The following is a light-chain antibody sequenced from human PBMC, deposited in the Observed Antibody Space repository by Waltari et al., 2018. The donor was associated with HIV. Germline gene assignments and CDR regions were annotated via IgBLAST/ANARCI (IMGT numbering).Light chain of an antibody. V-gene: IGLV1-51*01. CDR3: GTWDSSLSVWV. J-gene: IGLJ3*02. Sequence: QSVLTQPPSVSAAPGQKVTIPCSGSSSNIGNNFVSWYQQLPGTAPKLLIYDNNKRPPGIPDRFSGSKSGTSATLGITGLQTGDEADYYCGTWDSSLSVWVFGGGTNLTVL. CDR1: SSNIGNNF. CDR2: DNN.